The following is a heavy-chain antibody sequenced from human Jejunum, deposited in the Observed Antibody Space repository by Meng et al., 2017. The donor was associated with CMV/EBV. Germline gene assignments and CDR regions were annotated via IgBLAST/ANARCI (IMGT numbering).Heavy chain of an antibody. CDR3: ARSRDGYSYFNS. D-gene: IGHD5-24*01. CDR1: GFTFRTLW. J-gene: IGHJ5*02. Sequence: GQVVGAGVGLAQPGGALSLSCAASGFTFRTLWMHWVRQAPGKGLEWVSRINSDGSDPRYADSVKDRYTISRDNAKDTVYLQMSSLRAEDTAVYFCARSRDGYSYFNSWGQGTLVTVSS. CDR2: INSDGSDP. V-gene: IGHV3-74*01.